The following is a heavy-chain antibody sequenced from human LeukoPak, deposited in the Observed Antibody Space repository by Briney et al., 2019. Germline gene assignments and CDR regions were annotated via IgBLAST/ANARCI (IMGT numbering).Heavy chain of an antibody. CDR3: ARMVPAAAILGAFDI. CDR2: IYYSGST. V-gene: IGHV4-39*07. J-gene: IGHJ3*02. CDR1: GGAISSDSYF. Sequence: SDTLSLTCTVSGGAISSDSYFWGWIRQSPGKGLEWIGSIYYSGSTHYNPSLKSRVTIPLDTSKSQFSLRLTSVIAADTAVYYCARMVPAAAILGAFDIWGQGTMVTVSS. D-gene: IGHD2-2*01.